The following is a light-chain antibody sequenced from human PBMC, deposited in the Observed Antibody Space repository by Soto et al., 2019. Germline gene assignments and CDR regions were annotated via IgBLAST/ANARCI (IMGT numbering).Light chain of an antibody. J-gene: IGLJ1*01. CDR2: EVS. CDR1: SSDVGFYKY. CDR3: SSYTSSSTLVV. Sequence: QSALTQPASVSGSPGQSITISCTGTSSDVGFYKYVSWYQQHPGKAPKLMIYEVSKRPSGVSNRFSGSKSGNTASLSISGLQAEDEADYYCSSYTSSSTLVVFGTGTKLTVL. V-gene: IGLV2-14*01.